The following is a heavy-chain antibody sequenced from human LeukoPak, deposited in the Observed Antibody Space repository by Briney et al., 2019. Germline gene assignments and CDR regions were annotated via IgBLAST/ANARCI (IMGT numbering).Heavy chain of an antibody. CDR2: IKQDGSEK. D-gene: IGHD4-23*01. CDR1: GFTFSSHW. J-gene: IGHJ4*02. V-gene: IGHV3-7*03. Sequence: GGSLRLSCAASGFTFSSHWMSWVRQAPGKGLEWVANIKQDGSEKYYVDSVKGRFTISRDNAKNTLYLQMTSLRAEDTAVYYCAKSGGNSKYLFDYWGQGTLVTVSS. CDR3: AKSGGNSKYLFDY.